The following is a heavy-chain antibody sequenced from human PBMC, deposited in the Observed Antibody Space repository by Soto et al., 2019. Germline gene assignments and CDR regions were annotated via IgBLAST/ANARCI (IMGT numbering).Heavy chain of an antibody. Sequence: SETLSLTCTVSGGSVSSGSYYWSWIRQPPGKGLEWIGYIYYSGSTNYNPSLKGRVTISVDTSKNQFSLKLSSVTAADTAVYYCSRDRAHYDFWSWPDFDYWGQGTLVTVSS. D-gene: IGHD3-3*01. CDR1: GGSVSSGSYY. V-gene: IGHV4-61*01. J-gene: IGHJ4*02. CDR3: SRDRAHYDFWSWPDFDY. CDR2: IYYSGST.